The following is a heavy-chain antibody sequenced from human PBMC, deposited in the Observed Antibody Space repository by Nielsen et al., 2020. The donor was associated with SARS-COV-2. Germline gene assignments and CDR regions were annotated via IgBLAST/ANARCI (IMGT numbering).Heavy chain of an antibody. J-gene: IGHJ4*02. CDR3: AREGSGSYYFDY. Sequence: GESLKISCAASGFTFSSYAMHWVRQAPGKGLEWVAVISYDGSNKYYADSVKGRFTISRDNSKNTLYLQMNSLRAEDTAVYYCAREGSGSYYFDYWGQGTLVTVSS. CDR2: ISYDGSNK. V-gene: IGHV3-30*04. D-gene: IGHD1-26*01. CDR1: GFTFSSYA.